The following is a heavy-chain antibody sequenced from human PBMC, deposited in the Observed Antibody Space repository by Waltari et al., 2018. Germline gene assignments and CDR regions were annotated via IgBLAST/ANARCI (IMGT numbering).Heavy chain of an antibody. D-gene: IGHD3-9*01. Sequence: EVQLVESGGDLVQPGGSLGLSCAASGFRFGNYWVHWVRQAPGKGLVWVSRIHTDGSGTRYADSVEGRFTISRDNTKNTLYLQMNSLRVEDTAVYYCARGGHVDWLPPDYWGQGTLVAVSS. J-gene: IGHJ4*02. CDR1: GFRFGNYW. V-gene: IGHV3-74*01. CDR3: ARGGHVDWLPPDY. CDR2: IHTDGSGT.